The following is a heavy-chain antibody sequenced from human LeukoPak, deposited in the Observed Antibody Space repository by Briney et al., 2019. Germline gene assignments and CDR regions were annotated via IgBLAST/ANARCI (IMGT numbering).Heavy chain of an antibody. V-gene: IGHV1-69*04. CDR2: IIPILGIA. Sequence: SVTVSCKSSGYTFTSYYMHWVRQAPGQGLEWMGRIIPILGIANYAQKFQGRVTITADKSTSTAYMELSSLRAEDTAVYYCARDGVGEMATISGLDYWGQGTLVTVSS. J-gene: IGHJ4*02. CDR1: GYTFTSYY. CDR3: ARDGVGEMATISGLDY. D-gene: IGHD5-24*01.